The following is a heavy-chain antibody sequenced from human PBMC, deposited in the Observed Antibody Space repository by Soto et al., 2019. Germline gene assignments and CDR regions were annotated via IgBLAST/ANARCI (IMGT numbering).Heavy chain of an antibody. CDR1: GGTFNSYA. J-gene: IGHJ4*02. CDR2: IIPIFGTP. V-gene: IGHV1-69*13. D-gene: IGHD5-12*01. Sequence: SVKVSCKASGGTFNSYAFSWVRQAPGQGLEWMGGIIPIFGTPNYAQKFQGRVTITADESTSTAYMELSGLRSEDTAVYYCASRSENGYNYDFDYWGQGTLVTVSS. CDR3: ASRSENGYNYDFDY.